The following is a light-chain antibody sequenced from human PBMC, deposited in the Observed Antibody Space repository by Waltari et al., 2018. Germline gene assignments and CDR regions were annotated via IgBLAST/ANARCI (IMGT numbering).Light chain of an antibody. CDR3: QSADSTNTYVI. V-gene: IGLV3-25*03. Sequence: SYELTQPPSVSVSPGQTAKITCSGDTLPKQYAYWYQQKPVQAPVVVMFQDSQRPSGIPERFSGSSSGTTATLTISGVQAEDEADYHCQSADSTNTYVIFGGGTKLTVL. CDR2: QDS. CDR1: TLPKQY. J-gene: IGLJ2*01.